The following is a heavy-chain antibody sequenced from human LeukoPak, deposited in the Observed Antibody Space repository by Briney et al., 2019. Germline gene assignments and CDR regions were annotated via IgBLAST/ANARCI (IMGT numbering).Heavy chain of an antibody. CDR1: GGSFSGYY. CDR2: INHSGST. Sequence: PSETLSLTCAVYGGSFSGYYWSWIRQPPGKGLEWIGEINHSGSTNYNPSLKSRVTISVDTSKNQFSLKLSSVTAADTAVYYCARRRQCHDYWGQGTLVTVSS. V-gene: IGHV4-34*01. J-gene: IGHJ4*02. D-gene: IGHD5/OR15-5a*01. CDR3: ARRRQCHDY.